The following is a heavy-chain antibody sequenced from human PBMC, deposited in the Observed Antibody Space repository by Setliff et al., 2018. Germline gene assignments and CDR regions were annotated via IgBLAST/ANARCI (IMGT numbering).Heavy chain of an antibody. D-gene: IGHD6-13*01. CDR2: TYYRSKWYD. Sequence: PSQTLSLTCAISGDSVSSNSAAWSWIRQSPSRGLEWLGRTYYRSKWYDDYAVSVKSRITINPDTSKNQFSLQLNSVTPEDTAVYYCVRGRKAWHSRSWSTFDYWGQGTLVTVSS. CDR1: GDSVSSNSAA. CDR3: VRGRKAWHSRSWSTFDY. V-gene: IGHV6-1*01. J-gene: IGHJ4*02.